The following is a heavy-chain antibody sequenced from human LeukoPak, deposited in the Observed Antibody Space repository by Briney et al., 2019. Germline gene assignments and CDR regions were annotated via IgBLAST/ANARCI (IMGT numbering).Heavy chain of an antibody. J-gene: IGHJ4*02. Sequence: PSETLSLTCTVSGGSISSHYWSWIRQPAGKGLEWIGRIYISGDTDYNPSLKSRVTISVDTSKNQVSLKLTSVTAADTAVYYCARSGGRNSGIIDYWGQGTPVTVSS. D-gene: IGHD4-23*01. CDR3: ARSGGRNSGIIDY. CDR1: GGSISSHY. CDR2: IYISGDT. V-gene: IGHV4-4*07.